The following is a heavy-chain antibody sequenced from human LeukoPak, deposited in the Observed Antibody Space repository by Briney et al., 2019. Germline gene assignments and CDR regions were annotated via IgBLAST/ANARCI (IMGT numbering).Heavy chain of an antibody. D-gene: IGHD3-22*01. J-gene: IGHJ3*02. V-gene: IGHV3-53*01. CDR2: VYTGGST. Sequence: GGSLRLSCAASGFTVSSNYMTWVRQAPGKGLEWVSVVYTGGSTYSADSVKGRFTISRDNSKNTLYLQMNSLRAEDTAVYYCAREPDSSAYDAFDIWGQGTMVTVSS. CDR1: GFTVSSNY. CDR3: AREPDSSAYDAFDI.